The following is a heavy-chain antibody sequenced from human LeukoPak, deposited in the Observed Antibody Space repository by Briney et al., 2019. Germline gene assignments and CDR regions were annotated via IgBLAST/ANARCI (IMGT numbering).Heavy chain of an antibody. CDR2: IYYSRST. J-gene: IGHJ4*02. CDR1: GGSISSSSYY. CDR3: ARGGDGGNSAIYYFDY. Sequence: SETLSLTCTVSGGSISSSSYYWGWIRQPPGKGLEWIGYIYYSRSTYYNPSLKSRVTISVDTSKNQFSLKLSSVTAADTAVYYCARGGDGGNSAIYYFDYWGQGTLVTVSS. V-gene: IGHV4-31*03. D-gene: IGHD4-23*01.